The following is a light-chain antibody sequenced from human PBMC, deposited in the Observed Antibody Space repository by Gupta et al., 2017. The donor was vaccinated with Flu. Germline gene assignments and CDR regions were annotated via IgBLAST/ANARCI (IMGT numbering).Light chain of an antibody. CDR1: SSNIGNNA. V-gene: IGLV1-36*01. Sequence: QSVLTQPPSVSEAPRLTVTISCSGSSSNIGNNAVNWYQQFPGKAPKLLIYYDDILPSGVSDRFSGSTSGTSASLAISGLQSEDEADYYCATWDDSLNVYVFGTGTKVTVL. CDR2: YDD. CDR3: ATWDDSLNVYV. J-gene: IGLJ1*01.